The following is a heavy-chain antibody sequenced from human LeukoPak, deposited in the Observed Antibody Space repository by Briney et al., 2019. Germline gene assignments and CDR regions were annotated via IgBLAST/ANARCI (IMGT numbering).Heavy chain of an antibody. Sequence: SETLSLTCTVSGGFISSHYWSWIRQPPGQGLEWIGHIYYSRSTTYNPSLESRVTISVDTSKNQFSLKLSSVTAADTAVYYCARGAPRTPFGMDVWGQGTTVTVSS. V-gene: IGHV4-59*08. CDR2: IYYSRST. CDR1: GGFISSHY. D-gene: IGHD3-16*01. CDR3: ARGAPRTPFGMDV. J-gene: IGHJ6*02.